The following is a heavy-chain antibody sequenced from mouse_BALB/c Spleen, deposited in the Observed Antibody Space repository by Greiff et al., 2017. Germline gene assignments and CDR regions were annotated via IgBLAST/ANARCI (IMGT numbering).Heavy chain of an antibody. CDR2: ISSGGSYT. V-gene: IGHV5-9-4*01. J-gene: IGHJ3*01. CDR3: ARDRYGSSWGFAY. D-gene: IGHD1-1*01. CDR1: GFTFSSYA. Sequence: DVQLVESGGGLVKPGGSLKLSCAASGFTFSSYAMSWVRQSPEKRLEWVAEISSGGSYTYYPDTVTGRFTISRDNAKNTLYLEMSSLRSEDTAMYYCARDRYGSSWGFAYWGQGTLVTVSA.